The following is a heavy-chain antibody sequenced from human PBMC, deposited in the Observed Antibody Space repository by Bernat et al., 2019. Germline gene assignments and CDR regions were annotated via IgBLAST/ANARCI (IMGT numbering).Heavy chain of an antibody. J-gene: IGHJ4*02. Sequence: QVQLVESGGGLVKPGGSLRLSCAASGFTFSDYYMSWIRQAPGKGLEWVSYISSSGGTIYYADSVKGRFTISRDNAKNSLYLQMNSLRDEDTAVYYCTRGGPYWQQPVSLGDFWGQGTLVTVSS. CDR3: TRGGPYWQQPVSLGDF. V-gene: IGHV3-11*04. CDR2: ISSSGGTI. D-gene: IGHD6-13*01. CDR1: GFTFSDYY.